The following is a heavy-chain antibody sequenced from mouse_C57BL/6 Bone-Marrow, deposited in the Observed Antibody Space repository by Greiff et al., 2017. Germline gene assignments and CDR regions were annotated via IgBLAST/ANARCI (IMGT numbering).Heavy chain of an antibody. J-gene: IGHJ2*01. V-gene: IGHV5-4*03. Sequence: EVKLVESGGGLVKPGGSLKLSCAASGFTFSSYSMSWVRQTPEKRLEWVATISDGCSYTYYPDNVKGRFNISRDNAKNNLYLQMSHLKCEDTAMYYCAREITKVLGDYWGQGTTLTVSS. CDR2: ISDGCSYT. D-gene: IGHD1-1*01. CDR1: GFTFSSYS. CDR3: AREITKVLGDY.